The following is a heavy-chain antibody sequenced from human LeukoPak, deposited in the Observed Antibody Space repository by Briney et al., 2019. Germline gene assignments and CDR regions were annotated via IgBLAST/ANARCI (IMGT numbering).Heavy chain of an antibody. V-gene: IGHV3-23*01. D-gene: IGHD3-10*01. Sequence: PGGSLRLSCAASGLTFSSYAMSWVRQAPGKGLEWVSAISGSGGSTYYADSVKGRFTISRDNSKNTLYLQMNSLRAEDTAVYYCAKDLGVVTMVRGVPDYFDYWGQGTLVTVSS. CDR2: ISGSGGST. CDR3: AKDLGVVTMVRGVPDYFDY. CDR1: GLTFSSYA. J-gene: IGHJ4*02.